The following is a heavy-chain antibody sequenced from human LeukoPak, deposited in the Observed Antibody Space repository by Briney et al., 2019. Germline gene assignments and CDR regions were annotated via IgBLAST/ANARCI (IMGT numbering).Heavy chain of an antibody. CDR2: ISGSGGST. V-gene: IGHV3-23*01. J-gene: IGHJ4*02. Sequence: GGSLRLSCAASGFTFSSYAMSWVRQAPGKGLEWVSAISGSGGSTYYADSVKGRFTISRDNSKNTLYLQMNSLRAEDTAVYYCAKDPVRGIFGVVPHDDYWGQGTLVTVSS. CDR1: GFTFSSYA. D-gene: IGHD3-3*01. CDR3: AKDPVRGIFGVVPHDDY.